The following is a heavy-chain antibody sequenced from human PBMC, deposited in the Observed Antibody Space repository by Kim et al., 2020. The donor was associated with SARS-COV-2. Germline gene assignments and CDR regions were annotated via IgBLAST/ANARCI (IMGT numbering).Heavy chain of an antibody. CDR1: GYTFTHYG. CDR2: MNPKSGNT. Sequence: ASVKVSCEASGYTFTHYGVTWVRQAIGQGLEWMGWMNPKSGNTYYAQKFQGRVTMTRNTSISTAYMELSSLRSEDTAVYYCARAVVGMAGSDHWGQGTLVTVSS. J-gene: IGHJ4*02. D-gene: IGHD2-15*01. V-gene: IGHV1-8*01. CDR3: ARAVVGMAGSDH.